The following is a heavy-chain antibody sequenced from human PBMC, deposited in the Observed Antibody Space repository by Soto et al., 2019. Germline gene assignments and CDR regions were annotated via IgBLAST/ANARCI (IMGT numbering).Heavy chain of an antibody. CDR1: GFTFSSYA. CDR2: ISGSGGST. J-gene: IGHJ4*02. D-gene: IGHD2-2*01. V-gene: IGHV3-23*01. Sequence: GGSLRLSCAASGFTFSSYAMSWVRQAPGKGLEWVSAISGSGGSTYYADSVKGRFTISRDNSKNTLYLQMNSLRAEDTAVYYCAKFPYSIVVVPAAAPSFDYWGQGTLVTVSS. CDR3: AKFPYSIVVVPAAAPSFDY.